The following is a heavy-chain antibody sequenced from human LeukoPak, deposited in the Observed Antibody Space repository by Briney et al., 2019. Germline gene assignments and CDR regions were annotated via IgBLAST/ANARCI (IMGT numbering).Heavy chain of an antibody. J-gene: IGHJ4*02. CDR3: ARVSYSSNWYYFDY. CDR1: GFTFSSYA. CDR2: ISYAGNNQ. D-gene: IGHD6-13*01. Sequence: GGSLRLSCAASGFTFSSYAMHWVRQAPGKGLEWVAVISYAGNNQYFADSVRGRFTISSDNSNNTLYLQMHSLSAEDTAVYYCARVSYSSNWYYFDYWGQGTLVTVSS. V-gene: IGHV3-30*01.